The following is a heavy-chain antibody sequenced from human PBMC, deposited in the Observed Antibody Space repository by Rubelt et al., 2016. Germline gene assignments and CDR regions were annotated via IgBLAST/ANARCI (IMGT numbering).Heavy chain of an antibody. CDR2: IYWNDDK. D-gene: IGHD5-24*01. J-gene: IGHJ4*02. CDR3: GLRLGMATSIGLKFDY. CDR1: VFSLSTSGVG. Sequence: QITLKESGPTLVKPTQTLTLTCTFSVFSLSTSGVGVRWIRQPPGKPLQCLALIYWNDDKRYSPSLKSRLTITKDTVKKQVVLTMTNMDPVETATYYCGLRLGMATSIGLKFDYWGQGTLATVSS. V-gene: IGHV2-5*01.